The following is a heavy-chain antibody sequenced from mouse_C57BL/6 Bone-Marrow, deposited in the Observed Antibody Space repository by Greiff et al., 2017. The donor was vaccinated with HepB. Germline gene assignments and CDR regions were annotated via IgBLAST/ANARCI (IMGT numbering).Heavy chain of an antibody. J-gene: IGHJ4*01. D-gene: IGHD3-1*01. CDR1: GYTFTDYY. CDR3: ARGGLRSSYAMDY. V-gene: IGHV1-76*01. Sequence: QVHVKQSGAELVRPGASVKLSCKASGYTFTDYYINWVKQRPGQGLEWIARIYPGSGNTYYNEKFKGKATLTAEKSSSTAYMQLSSLTSEDSAVYFCARGGLRSSYAMDYWGQGTSVTVSS. CDR2: IYPGSGNT.